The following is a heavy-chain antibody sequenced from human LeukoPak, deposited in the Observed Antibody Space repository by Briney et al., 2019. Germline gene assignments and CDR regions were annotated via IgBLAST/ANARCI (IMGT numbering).Heavy chain of an antibody. CDR3: TLIQGWGSGSYYRDF. J-gene: IGHJ4*02. CDR2: VKSKSAGKTT. D-gene: IGHD3-10*01. V-gene: IGHV3-15*01. CDR1: GLSISNDW. Sequence: GGSLRLSCAASGLSISNDWMSWVRQAPRKGLEWVARVKSKSAGKTTDYAAPVKGRFTISRDDSKNTLYLQMNSLKTEDTAVYYCTLIQGWGSGSYYRDFWGQGTLVTVSS.